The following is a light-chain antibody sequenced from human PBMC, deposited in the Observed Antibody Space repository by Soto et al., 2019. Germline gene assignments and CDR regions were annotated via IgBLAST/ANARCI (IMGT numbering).Light chain of an antibody. CDR3: SSYTTSNTCQIV. Sequence: QSVLTQPASVSGSPGQSITISCTGTSSDVGGYNYVSWYQHHPGKAPKLIIYDVSNRPSGVSNRFSGSKSGNTASLTISWLQPEDEADYYRSSYTTSNTCQIVFGTG. CDR2: DVS. V-gene: IGLV2-14*03. CDR1: SSDVGGYNY. J-gene: IGLJ1*01.